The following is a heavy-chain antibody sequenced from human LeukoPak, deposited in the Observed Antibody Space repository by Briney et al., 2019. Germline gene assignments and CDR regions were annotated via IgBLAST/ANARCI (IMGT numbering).Heavy chain of an antibody. J-gene: IGHJ6*03. Sequence: GGSLRLSCAASGFTVSSNYMSWVRQAPGKGLEWVSVIYSGGSTYYADSVKGRFTISRDNSKNTLYLQMNSLRAEDTAAYYCAREGGYSYGTGYYYYYYMDVWGKGTTVTVSS. CDR3: AREGGYSYGTGYYYYYYMDV. CDR1: GFTVSSNY. V-gene: IGHV3-53*01. D-gene: IGHD5-18*01. CDR2: IYSGGST.